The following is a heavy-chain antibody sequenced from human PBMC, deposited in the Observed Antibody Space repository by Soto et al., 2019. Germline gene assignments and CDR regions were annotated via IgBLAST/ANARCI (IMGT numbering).Heavy chain of an antibody. CDR2: ISWNSGSI. J-gene: IGHJ6*03. D-gene: IGHD2-15*01. Sequence: PGGSLRLSCAASGFTFDDYAMHWVRQAPGKGLEGVSGISWNSGSIGYADSVKGRFTISRDHAKNSLYLQMNSLRAEDTALYYCAKESTPDHYIVNYYYYMDVWGKGTTVTVSS. CDR1: GFTFDDYA. CDR3: AKESTPDHYIVNYYYYMDV. V-gene: IGHV3-9*01.